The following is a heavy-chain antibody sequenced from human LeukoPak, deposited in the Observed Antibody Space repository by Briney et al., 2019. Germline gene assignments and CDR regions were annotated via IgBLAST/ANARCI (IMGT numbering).Heavy chain of an antibody. J-gene: IGHJ4*02. CDR1: GFTVSSNY. V-gene: IGHV3-66*02. D-gene: IGHD3-3*01. CDR3: ARQMTYYDFWSGYYTHYFDY. Sequence: GGSLRLSRAASGFTVSSNYMSWVRQAPGKGLEWVSVIYSGGSTYYADSVKGRFTISRDNSKNTLYLQMNSLRAEDTAVYYCARQMTYYDFWSGYYTHYFDYWGQGTLVTVSS. CDR2: IYSGGST.